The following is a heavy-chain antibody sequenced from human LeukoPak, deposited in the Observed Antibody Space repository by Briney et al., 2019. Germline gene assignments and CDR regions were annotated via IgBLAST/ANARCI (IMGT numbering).Heavy chain of an antibody. D-gene: IGHD5-24*01. J-gene: IGHJ3*02. V-gene: IGHV5-51*01. CDR2: IYPGDSDN. CDR3: ARHGRMATILEGLDI. CDR1: GYSFTSYW. Sequence: GESLKISCKASGYSFTSYWIAWVRQMPGKGLEWMRIIYPGDSDNRYSPSFQGQVTVSADKSITTAYLQWSSLKASDTAMYYCARHGRMATILEGLDIWGQGTMVTVSS.